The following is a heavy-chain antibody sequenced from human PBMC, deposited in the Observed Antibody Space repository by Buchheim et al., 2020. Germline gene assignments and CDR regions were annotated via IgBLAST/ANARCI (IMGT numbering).Heavy chain of an antibody. Sequence: EVQLVESGGTWVQPGGSLKLSCAASGFPFSDSHMHWVRLIPGKGLEWIAYIRNKRDHHATAYAASVKGRFTISRDDSKGTTYLQMNTLETGDTAIYYCSRQTNSCHDFWGQGIL. J-gene: IGHJ1*01. CDR3: SRQTNSCHDF. CDR2: IRNKRDHHAT. V-gene: IGHV3-73*02. D-gene: IGHD2-21*02. CDR1: GFPFSDSH.